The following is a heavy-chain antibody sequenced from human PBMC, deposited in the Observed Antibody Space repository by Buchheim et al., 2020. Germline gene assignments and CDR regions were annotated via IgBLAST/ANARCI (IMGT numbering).Heavy chain of an antibody. Sequence: EVQLLESGGGLVQPGGSLRLFCAASGFTFSSYAMSWVRQAPGKGLEWVSAISGSGGSTYYADSVKGRFTISRDNSKNTLSLQMNSLRAEDTAVYYCAKGVSIVGILRPYYFDYWGQGTL. CDR3: AKGVSIVGILRPYYFDY. J-gene: IGHJ4*02. CDR1: GFTFSSYA. V-gene: IGHV3-23*01. D-gene: IGHD1-26*01. CDR2: ISGSGGST.